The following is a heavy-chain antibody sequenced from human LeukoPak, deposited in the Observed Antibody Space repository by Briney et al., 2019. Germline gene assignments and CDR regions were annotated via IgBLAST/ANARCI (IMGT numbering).Heavy chain of an antibody. J-gene: IGHJ4*02. Sequence: GGSLRLSCAASGFSFSGSAMHWVRQAPGKGLEWVAIISYDGSNMFYADSVKGRFTISRDNSKNTLYLQMNSLRPEDTAVYYCAKDLIVYFGSGSFYNPPLDYWGQGILVTVSS. V-gene: IGHV3-30*04. CDR3: AKDLIVYFGSGSFYNPPLDY. D-gene: IGHD3-10*01. CDR1: GFSFSGSA. CDR2: ISYDGSNM.